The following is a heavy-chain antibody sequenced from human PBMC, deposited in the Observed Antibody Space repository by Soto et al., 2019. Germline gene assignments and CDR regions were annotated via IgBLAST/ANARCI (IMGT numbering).Heavy chain of an antibody. J-gene: IGHJ1*01. CDR1: GYTLTELS. CDR2: FDPEDGET. D-gene: IGHD3-10*01. Sequence: ASVKVSCKVSGYTLTELSMHWVRQAPGQGLEWMGGFDPEDGETIYAQKFQGRVTMTEDTSTDTAYMELSSLRSEDTAVYYCATAPGRFTMVRDLVYFQHWGQGTLVTVSS. CDR3: ATAPGRFTMVRDLVYFQH. V-gene: IGHV1-24*01.